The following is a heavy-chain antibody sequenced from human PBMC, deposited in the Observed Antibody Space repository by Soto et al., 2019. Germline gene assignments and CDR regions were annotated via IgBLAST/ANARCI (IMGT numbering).Heavy chain of an antibody. Sequence: QITLKESGPTLVKPTQTLTPTCTFSGFSLSTSGVGVGWIRQPPGKALEWLALIYWNDDKRYSPSLKSRLTITKDTSKNQVVLTMTNMDPVDTATYYCAHRRYDYVWGTLFDPWGQGTLVTVSS. J-gene: IGHJ5*02. CDR2: IYWNDDK. CDR3: AHRRYDYVWGTLFDP. V-gene: IGHV2-5*01. CDR1: GFSLSTSGVG. D-gene: IGHD3-16*01.